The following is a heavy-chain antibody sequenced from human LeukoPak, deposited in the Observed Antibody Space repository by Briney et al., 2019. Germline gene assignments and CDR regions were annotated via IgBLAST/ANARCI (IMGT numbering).Heavy chain of an antibody. D-gene: IGHD1-26*01. CDR2: ISYDGSNK. CDR3: AKERGGATHFDY. Sequence: GGSLRLSCAASGFTFSSYAMHWVRQAPGKGLEWVAVISYDGSNKYYADSVKGRFTISRDNSKNTLYLQMNSLRAEDTAVYYCAKERGGATHFDYWGQGTLVTVSS. CDR1: GFTFSSYA. V-gene: IGHV3-30*04. J-gene: IGHJ4*02.